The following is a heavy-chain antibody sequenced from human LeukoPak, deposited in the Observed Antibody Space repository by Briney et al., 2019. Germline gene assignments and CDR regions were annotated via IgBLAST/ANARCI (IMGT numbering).Heavy chain of an antibody. CDR3: AKVARGGNSSGWYGVY. Sequence: GGSLRLACAASGLAFGSYAMSWVRQAPGKGLEWVSAISGSGGSTYYADSVKGRFTISRDNSKNTLYLQMNSLRAEDTAVYYCAKVARGGNSSGWYGVYWGQGTLVTVSS. CDR2: ISGSGGST. J-gene: IGHJ4*02. D-gene: IGHD6-19*01. CDR1: GLAFGSYA. V-gene: IGHV3-23*01.